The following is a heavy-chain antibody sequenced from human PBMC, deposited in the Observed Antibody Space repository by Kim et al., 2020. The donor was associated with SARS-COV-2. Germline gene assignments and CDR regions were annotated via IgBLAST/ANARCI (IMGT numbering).Heavy chain of an antibody. CDR1: GFTFSSYG. D-gene: IGHD3-9*01. CDR2: ISYDGSNK. J-gene: IGHJ4*02. Sequence: GGSLRLSCAASGFTFSSYGMHWVRQAPGKGLEWVAVISYDGSNKYYADSVKGRFTISRDNSKNTLYLQMNSLRAEDTAVYYCARSERHYDILTGYYHWGQGTLVTVSS. V-gene: IGHV3-30*03. CDR3: ARSERHYDILTGYYH.